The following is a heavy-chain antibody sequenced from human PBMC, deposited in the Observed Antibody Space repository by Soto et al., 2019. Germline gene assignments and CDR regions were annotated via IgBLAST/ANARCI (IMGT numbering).Heavy chain of an antibody. D-gene: IGHD3-10*01. V-gene: IGHV4-30-4*01. CDR1: GGSISSGDYY. Sequence: SETLSLTCTVSGGSISSGDYYWSWIRHPPGKGLEWIGYIYYSGSTYYNPSLKSRVTISVDTSKNQFSLKLSSVTAADTAVYYCARDTYYYGSGSYYNWFYPWGQGTLVTVSS. CDR3: ARDTYYYGSGSYYNWFYP. J-gene: IGHJ5*02. CDR2: IYYSGST.